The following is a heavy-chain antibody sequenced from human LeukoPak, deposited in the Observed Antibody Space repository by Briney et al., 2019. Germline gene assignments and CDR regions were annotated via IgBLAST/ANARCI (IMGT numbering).Heavy chain of an antibody. D-gene: IGHD2-15*01. CDR1: GGSISTYY. J-gene: IGHJ4*02. CDR2: IYYSGST. Sequence: SETLSLTCTVSGGSISTYYWSWIRQPPGKGLEWIGYIYYSGSTNYNPSLKSRVTISVDTSKNQFSLKLSSVTAADTAVYYCAGPTCLRGAYCRTNFWGQGTLVTVSS. CDR3: AGPTCLRGAYCRTNF. V-gene: IGHV4-59*01.